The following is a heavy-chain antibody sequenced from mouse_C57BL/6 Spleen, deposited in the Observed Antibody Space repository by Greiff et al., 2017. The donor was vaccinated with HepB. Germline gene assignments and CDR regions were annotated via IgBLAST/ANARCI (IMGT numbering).Heavy chain of an antibody. J-gene: IGHJ2*01. CDR2: IDPSDSYT. Sequence: QVQLQQPGAELVMPGASVKLSCKASGYTFTSYWMHWVKQRPGQGLEWIGEIDPSDSYTNYNQKFKGKSTLTVDKSSSTAYMQLSSLTSEDSAVYYCVRSSTGDYLDYWGQGTTLTVSS. CDR3: VRSSTGDYLDY. CDR1: GYTFTSYW. V-gene: IGHV1-69*01. D-gene: IGHD4-1*02.